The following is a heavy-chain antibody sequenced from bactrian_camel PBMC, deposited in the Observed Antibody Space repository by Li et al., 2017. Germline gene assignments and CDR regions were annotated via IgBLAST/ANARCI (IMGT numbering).Heavy chain of an antibody. D-gene: IGHD3*01. V-gene: IGHV3S1*01. CDR2: LHTGAGST. Sequence: HVQLVESGGGSVQAGTSLTLTCVASGYTDDGHCMGWFRQVPGKEREGVAALHTGAGSTYYADSVKGRFTISRDNAKNTLYLQMNSLKSEDTAIYYCAAGRSLGLWRGAARYAMDSWGKGTQVTVS. J-gene: IGHJ7*01. CDR1: GYTDDGHC.